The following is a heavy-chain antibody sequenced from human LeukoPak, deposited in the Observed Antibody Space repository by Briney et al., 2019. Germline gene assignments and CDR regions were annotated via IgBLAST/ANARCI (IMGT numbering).Heavy chain of an antibody. D-gene: IGHD3-3*01. CDR3: ARDQLRFLVPAGTTYAFDI. Sequence: GASVKVSCKASGYTFTSYDINWVRQATGQGLEWMGWMNPNSGNTGYAQKFQGRVTMTRNTSISTAYMELSSLRSEDTAVYYCARDQLRFLVPAGTTYAFDIWGQGTVVTVSS. V-gene: IGHV1-8*01. J-gene: IGHJ3*02. CDR1: GYTFTSYD. CDR2: MNPNSGNT.